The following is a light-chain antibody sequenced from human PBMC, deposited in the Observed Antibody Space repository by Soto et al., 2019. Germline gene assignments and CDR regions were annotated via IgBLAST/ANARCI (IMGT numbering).Light chain of an antibody. J-gene: IGLJ2*01. CDR2: DVS. CDR3: SSYSSSSTLV. CDR1: SSDVGGYNY. V-gene: IGLV2-14*01. Sequence: QSALTLPASVSGSPGQSITISCTGTSSDVGGYNYVSWYQQHPGKAPKLMIYDVSNRHSGVSNRFSGSKSGNTASLTISGLQAEDEADYYFSSYSSSSTLVFGVGTKLTVL.